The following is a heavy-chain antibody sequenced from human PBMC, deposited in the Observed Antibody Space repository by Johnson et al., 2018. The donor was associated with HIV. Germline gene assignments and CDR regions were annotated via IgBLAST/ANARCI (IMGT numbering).Heavy chain of an antibody. CDR2: IYSGGST. V-gene: IGHV3-66*01. D-gene: IGHD1-7*01. CDR1: GFTFSSYW. CDR3: AKGYIPAGTARKWDRRDAFDI. J-gene: IGHJ3*02. Sequence: EQLVESGGGLVQPGGSLRLSCAASGFTFSSYWMHWVRQAPGKGLEWVSVIYSGGSTYYADSVKGRFTISRDNSKNSLYLQMNSLRAEDTAVYYCAKGYIPAGTARKWDRRDAFDIWGQGTMVTVSS.